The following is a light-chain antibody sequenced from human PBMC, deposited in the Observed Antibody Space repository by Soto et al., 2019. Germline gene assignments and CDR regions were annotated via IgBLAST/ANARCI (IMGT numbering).Light chain of an antibody. CDR2: GAS. V-gene: IGKV3-15*01. CDR1: QSVSSN. J-gene: IGKJ1*01. CDR3: QQYNNWPQT. Sequence: EVVLTQSPVTLSVSPGERATLSCRASQSVSSNLAWYHQKPGQAPRLLIYGASTRATGIPARFSGSGSGTEFTLTISSLQSEDFAFYFCQQYNNWPQTFGQGTKVDI.